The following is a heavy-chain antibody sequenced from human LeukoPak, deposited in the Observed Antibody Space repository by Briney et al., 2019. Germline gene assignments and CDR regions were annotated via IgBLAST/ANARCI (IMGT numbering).Heavy chain of an antibody. CDR1: GYSFTSYW. J-gene: IGHJ4*02. CDR2: IYPGDSDA. CDR3: VRHYIYQKIDY. Sequence: GESLKISCKGSGYSFTSYWIGWVRQKPGKGLEWVAIIYPGDSDAKYSPSFQGQVIISADKSINTAYLQWGSLKASDTAMYYCVRHYIYQKIDYWGQGTLVTVSS. V-gene: IGHV5-51*01. D-gene: IGHD2-2*01.